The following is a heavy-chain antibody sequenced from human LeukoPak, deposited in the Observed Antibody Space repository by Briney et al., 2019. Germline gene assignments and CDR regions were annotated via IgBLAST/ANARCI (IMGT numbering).Heavy chain of an antibody. CDR1: GFTFSSYE. J-gene: IGHJ4*02. D-gene: IGHD7-27*01. CDR2: ISSSGSTI. V-gene: IGHV3-48*03. Sequence: PGGSLRLSCAASGFTFSSYEMNWVRQAPGKGLEWVSYISSSGSTIYYADSVKGRFTISRDNAKNSLYLQMNSLRAEDTAVYYCARALGHEVYFDYWGQGTLVTVSS. CDR3: ARALGHEVYFDY.